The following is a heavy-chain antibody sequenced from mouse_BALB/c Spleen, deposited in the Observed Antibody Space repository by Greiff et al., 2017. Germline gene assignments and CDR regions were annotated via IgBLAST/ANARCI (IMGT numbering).Heavy chain of an antibody. Sequence: DVQLVESGGGLVQPGGSRKLSCAASGFTFSSFGMHWVRQAPEKGLEWVAYISSGSSTIYYADTVKGRFTISRDNPKNTLFLQMTSLRSEDTAMYYCARYDYDEAYWGQGTLVTVSA. CDR3: ARYDYDEAY. D-gene: IGHD2-4*01. J-gene: IGHJ3*01. CDR1: GFTFSSFG. CDR2: ISSGSSTI. V-gene: IGHV5-17*02.